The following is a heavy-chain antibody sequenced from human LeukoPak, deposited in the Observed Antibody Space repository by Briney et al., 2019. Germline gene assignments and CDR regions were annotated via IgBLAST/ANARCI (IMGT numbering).Heavy chain of an antibody. CDR2: ISGSGVTT. J-gene: IGHJ1*01. Sequence: GGSLRLSCAASGFTFSSYSMNWVRQAPGKGLEWVSAISGSGVTTHYAGSVKGRFSISRDNSKNTLYLQMDSLRAEDTALYYCAKRVVVGATSPYSDFQDWGQGTLVTVSS. CDR1: GFTFSSYS. CDR3: AKRVVVGATSPYSDFQD. D-gene: IGHD1-26*01. V-gene: IGHV3-23*01.